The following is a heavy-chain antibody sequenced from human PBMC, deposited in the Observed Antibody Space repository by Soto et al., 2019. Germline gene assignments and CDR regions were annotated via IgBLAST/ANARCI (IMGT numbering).Heavy chain of an antibody. J-gene: IGHJ4*02. Sequence: GGSLRLSCAASGFTFSSYSMNWVRQAPGKGLEWVSYISSSSYTIYYADSVKGRFTISRDNAKNSLYLQMNSLRAEDTAFYYCARAPGFYGDFFDYWGQGALVTVSS. CDR2: ISSSSYTI. V-gene: IGHV3-48*01. CDR3: ARAPGFYGDFFDY. CDR1: GFTFSSYS. D-gene: IGHD4-17*01.